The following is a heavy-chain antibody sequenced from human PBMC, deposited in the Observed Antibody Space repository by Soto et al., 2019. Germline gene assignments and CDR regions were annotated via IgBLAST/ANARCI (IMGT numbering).Heavy chain of an antibody. CDR3: ARSLGSYYYDSAPGD. CDR2: IYYSGST. Sequence: SETLSLTCTVSGGSISSGDYYWSWIRQPPGKGLEWIGYIYYSGSTSYNPSLKTRVTISVDTSKNQFSLKLSSVTAADTAVYYCARSLGSYYYDSAPGDWGQGTLVTV. D-gene: IGHD3-22*01. J-gene: IGHJ4*02. CDR1: GGSISSGDYY. V-gene: IGHV4-30-4*01.